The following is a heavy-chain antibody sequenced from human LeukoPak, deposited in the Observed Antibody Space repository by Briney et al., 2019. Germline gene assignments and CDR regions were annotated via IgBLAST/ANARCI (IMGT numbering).Heavy chain of an antibody. CDR2: ISSSGSAI. J-gene: IGHJ4*02. CDR1: GVTFSDDY. Sequence: GGSLRLSCAASGVTFSDDYMSWIRQAPGKELERVSDISSSGSAIYYGDSVKGRFTISRDNAKNSLYLQMNSLRSYDTAMYYCPRLKYTSSWHSFFDDWGQGTLVTVSS. D-gene: IGHD6-13*01. CDR3: PRLKYTSSWHSFFDD. V-gene: IGHV3-11*04.